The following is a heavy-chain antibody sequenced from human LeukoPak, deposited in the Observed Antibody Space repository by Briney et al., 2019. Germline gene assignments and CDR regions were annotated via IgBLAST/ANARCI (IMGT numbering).Heavy chain of an antibody. CDR3: ARISAGGYSTSYGMDV. V-gene: IGHV1-18*01. CDR1: GYTFTSYG. J-gene: IGHJ6*02. CDR2: ISAYNGNT. D-gene: IGHD5-18*01. Sequence: ASVKVCCKASGYTFTSYGISWGRQAPGQGLEWMGWISAYNGNTNYAQKLQGRGTMTTDTSTSTAYMELRSLRSDDTAVYYCARISAGGYSTSYGMDVWGQGTTVTVSS.